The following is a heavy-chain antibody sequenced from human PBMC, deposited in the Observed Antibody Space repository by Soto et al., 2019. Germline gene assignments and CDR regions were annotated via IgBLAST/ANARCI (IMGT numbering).Heavy chain of an antibody. D-gene: IGHD3-22*01. CDR2: LYYGRSA. Sequence: QVQLQESGPGLVKPSQTLSLTCAVSGDSISSYYCMWIRQPPGKGLESIGYLYYGRSANYNPSLKTRVTLSVDTSTNQCSLALSSRTDADTAVYYCALRSMAVVPEYWGQGTLVTVSS. CDR1: GDSISSYY. V-gene: IGHV4-59*01. J-gene: IGHJ4*02. CDR3: ALRSMAVVPEY.